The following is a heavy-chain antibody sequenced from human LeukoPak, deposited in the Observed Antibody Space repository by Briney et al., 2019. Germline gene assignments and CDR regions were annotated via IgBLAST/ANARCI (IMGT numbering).Heavy chain of an antibody. D-gene: IGHD3-3*01. V-gene: IGHV3-23*01. CDR2: ISGSGGST. J-gene: IGHJ4*02. Sequence: GSLRLSCTASGFTFSTYAMSWVRQAPGKGLEWISAISGSGGSTYYADSVKGRFTISRDNSKNTLYLQMNSLRAEDTAVYYCAKVVSVRATIFGVVPTFDYWGQGTLVTVSS. CDR1: GFTFSTYA. CDR3: AKVVSVRATIFGVVPTFDY.